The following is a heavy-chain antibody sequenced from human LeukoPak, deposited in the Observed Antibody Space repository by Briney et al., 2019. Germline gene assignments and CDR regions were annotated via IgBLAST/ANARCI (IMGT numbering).Heavy chain of an antibody. Sequence: ASVKVSCKVSGYTLTELSMHWVRQAPGKGLEWMGGFDPEDGETIYAQKLQGRVTMTTDTSTSTAYMELRSLRSDDTAVYYCARDGYSGYDYPLYFDYWGQGTLVTVSS. D-gene: IGHD5-12*01. CDR3: ARDGYSGYDYPLYFDY. J-gene: IGHJ4*02. CDR2: FDPEDGET. CDR1: GYTLTELS. V-gene: IGHV1-24*01.